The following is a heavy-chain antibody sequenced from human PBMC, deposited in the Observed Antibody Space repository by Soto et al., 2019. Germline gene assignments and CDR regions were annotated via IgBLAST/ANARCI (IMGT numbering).Heavy chain of an antibody. CDR1: GGSISSYY. Sequence: KPSETLSLTCTVSGGSISSYYWSWIRQPPGKGLEWIGYIYYSGSTNYNPSLKSRVTISVDTSKNQFSLKLSSVTAADTAVYYCARAQTTVTTVYYFDYWGQGTLVTVSS. D-gene: IGHD4-17*01. CDR3: ARAQTTVTTVYYFDY. J-gene: IGHJ4*02. CDR2: IYYSGST. V-gene: IGHV4-59*01.